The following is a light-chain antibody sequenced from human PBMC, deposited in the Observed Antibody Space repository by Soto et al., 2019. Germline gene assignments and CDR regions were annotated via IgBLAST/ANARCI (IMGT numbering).Light chain of an antibody. CDR1: QRVSSTY. J-gene: IGKJ2*01. CDR2: GAS. V-gene: IGKV3-20*01. Sequence: EIVLTQSPGTLSLSPGERATLSCRASQRVSSTYLAWYQQKPGQAPRLLIYGASSRATGIPDRFSGSASGTDFTLTINRLEPEDFAIYYCQQYSDSRTFGQGTKLEIK. CDR3: QQYSDSRT.